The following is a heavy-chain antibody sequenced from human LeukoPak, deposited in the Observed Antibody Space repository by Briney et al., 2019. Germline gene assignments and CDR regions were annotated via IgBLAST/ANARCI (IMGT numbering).Heavy chain of an antibody. CDR1: GFTFSNFG. D-gene: IGHD3-16*02. V-gene: IGHV3-23*01. CDR3: AKDTSRYDYVWGSYRSDAFDI. CDR2: ISGSGGST. Sequence: TGGSLRLSCAASGFTFSNFGMSWVRQAPGKGLEWVSAISGSGGSTYYADSVKGRFTISRDNSKNTLYLQMNSLRAEDTAVYYCAKDTSRYDYVWGSYRSDAFDIWGQGTMVTVSS. J-gene: IGHJ3*02.